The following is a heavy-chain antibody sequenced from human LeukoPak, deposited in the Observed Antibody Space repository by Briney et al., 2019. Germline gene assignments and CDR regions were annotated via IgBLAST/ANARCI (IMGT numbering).Heavy chain of an antibody. CDR2: ISSSGSTI. J-gene: IGHJ5*02. D-gene: IGHD6-19*01. V-gene: IGHV3-11*01. Sequence: TGGSLRLSCAASGFTFSDYYMSWIRQAPGKGLEWVSYISSSGSTIYYADSVKGRFTISRDNAKNSLYLQMNSLRAEDTAVYYCARDSSGWYGAWFDPWGQGTLVTVSS. CDR3: ARDSSGWYGAWFDP. CDR1: GFTFSDYY.